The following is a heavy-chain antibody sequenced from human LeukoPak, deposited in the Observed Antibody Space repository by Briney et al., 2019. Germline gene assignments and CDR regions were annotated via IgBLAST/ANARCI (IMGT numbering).Heavy chain of an antibody. V-gene: IGHV4-39*07. Sequence: PSETLSLTCTVSGGSISSSSYYWGWIRQPPGKGLEWIGSIYYSGSTYYNPSLKSRVTISVDTSKNQFSLKLSSVTAADTAVYYCARGRITMVRGVTLGGYNWFDPWGQGTLVTVSS. CDR1: GGSISSSSYY. J-gene: IGHJ5*02. D-gene: IGHD3-10*01. CDR2: IYYSGST. CDR3: ARGRITMVRGVTLGGYNWFDP.